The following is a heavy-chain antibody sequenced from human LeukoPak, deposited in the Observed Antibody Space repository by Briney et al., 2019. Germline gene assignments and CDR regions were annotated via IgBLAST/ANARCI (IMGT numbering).Heavy chain of an antibody. J-gene: IGHJ3*02. CDR2: TYYSGST. V-gene: IGHV4-59*01. D-gene: IGHD6-13*01. Sequence: SETLSLTCTVSGGSISSYYWSWIRQPPGKGLEWIGYTYYSGSTNYNPSLKSRVTISVDTSKNQFSLKLSSVTAADTAVYYCARSTSSNWYGGWAFDIWGQGTMVTVSS. CDR3: ARSTSSNWYGGWAFDI. CDR1: GGSISSYY.